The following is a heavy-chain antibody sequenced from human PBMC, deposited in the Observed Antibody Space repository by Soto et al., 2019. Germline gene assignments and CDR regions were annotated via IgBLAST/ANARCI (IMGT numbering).Heavy chain of an antibody. V-gene: IGHV4-34*01. CDR2: INHSGST. CDR3: ARGWGRIFDY. J-gene: IGHJ4*02. D-gene: IGHD7-27*01. Sequence: SETLSLTCAVYGGSFSGYYCNWIRQPPGKGLEWIGEINHSGSTNYNPSLKSRVTISVDTSKNQFSLKLSSVTAADTAVYYCARGWGRIFDYWGQGTLVTVSS. CDR1: GGSFSGYY.